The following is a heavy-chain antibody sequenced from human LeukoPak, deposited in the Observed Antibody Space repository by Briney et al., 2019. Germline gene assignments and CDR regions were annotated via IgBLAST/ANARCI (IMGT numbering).Heavy chain of an antibody. CDR2: IYHSGST. V-gene: IGHV4-30-2*01. D-gene: IGHD3-16*01. J-gene: IGHJ4*02. Sequence: PSETLSLTCTVSGGSISSGGYSWSWIRQPPGKGLEWIGYIYHSGSTYYNPSLKSRVTISVDRSKNQFSLKLSSVTAADTAVYYCARRGEGGVDYWGQGTLVTVSS. CDR1: GGSISSGGYS. CDR3: ARRGEGGVDY.